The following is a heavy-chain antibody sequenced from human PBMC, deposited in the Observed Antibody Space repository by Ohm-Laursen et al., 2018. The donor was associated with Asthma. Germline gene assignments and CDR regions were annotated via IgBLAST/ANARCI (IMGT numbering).Heavy chain of an antibody. D-gene: IGHD2-21*01. CDR2: ISGSGGST. CDR1: GFTFSSYA. V-gene: IGHV3-23*01. Sequence: SLRLSCAASGFTFSSYAMHWVRQAPGKGLEWVSAISGSGGSTYYADSVKGRFTISRDNSKNTLYLQMNSLRAEDTAVYYCATSYCGGDCYSNFDYWGQGTLVTVSS. CDR3: ATSYCGGDCYSNFDY. J-gene: IGHJ4*02.